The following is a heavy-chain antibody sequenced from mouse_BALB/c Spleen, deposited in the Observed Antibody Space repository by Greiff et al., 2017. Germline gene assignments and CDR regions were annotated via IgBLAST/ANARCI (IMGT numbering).Heavy chain of an antibody. D-gene: IGHD2-3*01. CDR2: ISNLAYSI. J-gene: IGHJ3*01. Sequence: EVKLMESGGGLVQPGGSRKLSCAASGFTFSDYGMAWVRQAPGKGPEWVAFISNLAYSIYYADTVTGRFTISRENAKNTLYLEMSSLRSEDTAMYYCARGYDGYFWFAYWGQGTLVTVSA. CDR1: GFTFSDYG. CDR3: ARGYDGYFWFAY. V-gene: IGHV5-15*02.